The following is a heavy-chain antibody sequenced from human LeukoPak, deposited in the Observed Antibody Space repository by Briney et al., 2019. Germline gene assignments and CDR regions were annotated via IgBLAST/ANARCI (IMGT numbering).Heavy chain of an antibody. CDR2: INPNSGDT. J-gene: IGHJ4*02. CDR1: GYTFTDYF. Sequence: GASVKVSCKASGYTFTDYFVHWVRQAPGQGLEWMGWINPNSGDTNYAQKFQGRVTMTRDTASSTAYMDLNRLTSDDTAVYYCARRQYSGTYGLDYWGRGTLVTVSS. CDR3: ARRQYSGTYGLDY. V-gene: IGHV1-2*02. D-gene: IGHD1-26*01.